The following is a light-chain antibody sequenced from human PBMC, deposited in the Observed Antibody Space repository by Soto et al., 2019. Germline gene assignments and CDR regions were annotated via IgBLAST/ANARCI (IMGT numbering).Light chain of an antibody. Sequence: EIVLTQSPGTLSLSPGERGTLSCRASRSVSSSYLAWYQQKPGQAPRLLIYGASSRATGIPDRFSGSGSGTDFTLTISRLEPEDFAVYYCQQYGSSHWTFGQGTKVDNK. CDR2: GAS. CDR1: RSVSSSY. J-gene: IGKJ1*01. CDR3: QQYGSSHWT. V-gene: IGKV3-20*01.